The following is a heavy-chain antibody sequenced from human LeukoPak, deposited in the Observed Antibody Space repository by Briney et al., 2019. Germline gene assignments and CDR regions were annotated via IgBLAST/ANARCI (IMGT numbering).Heavy chain of an antibody. CDR2: ISYDATNK. Sequence: PGGSLRLSCAASGFTFNAYGMHWVRQAPGKGLDWVAVISYDATNKYYSDYVKGRFTISRDTSKNTLHLQMNSLRAEDTAVYYCARGGYYDSSGYNPWGQGTLVTVSS. CDR3: ARGGYYDSSGYNP. V-gene: IGHV3-30*03. J-gene: IGHJ5*02. CDR1: GFTFNAYG. D-gene: IGHD3-22*01.